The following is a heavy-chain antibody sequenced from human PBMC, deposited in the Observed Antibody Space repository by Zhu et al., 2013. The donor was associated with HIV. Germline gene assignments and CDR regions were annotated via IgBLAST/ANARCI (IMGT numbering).Heavy chain of an antibody. CDR2: MNPKSGNT. V-gene: IGHV1-8*02. J-gene: IGHJ6*02. D-gene: IGHD2-2*01. Sequence: QVQLVQSGAEVRKPGTSVKASCKASGYTFTNYDVNWVRQATGQGLEWMGWMNPKSGNTGYAQKFQGRVIMTRNTSISTAYMELSGLRSEDTALYYCARGQPWDIVVVPAASQTYYYYGMDVWGQGTTVTVSS. CDR1: GYTFTNYD. CDR3: ARGQPWDIVVVPAASQTYYYYGMDV.